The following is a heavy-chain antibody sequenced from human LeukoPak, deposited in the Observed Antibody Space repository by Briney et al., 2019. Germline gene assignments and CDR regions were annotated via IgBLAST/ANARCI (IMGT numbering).Heavy chain of an antibody. CDR2: ISTYNGNT. J-gene: IGHJ4*02. V-gene: IGHV1-18*01. D-gene: IGHD2-15*01. Sequence: ASVKVSCKASGYTFTSYGISWVRQAPGQGLEWMGWISTYNGNTNYAQKLQGRVTMTTDTSTSTAYMELRSLRSDDTAVYYCARDVVVVVAATQTFDYWGQGTLVTVSS. CDR1: GYTFTSYG. CDR3: ARDVVVVVAATQTFDY.